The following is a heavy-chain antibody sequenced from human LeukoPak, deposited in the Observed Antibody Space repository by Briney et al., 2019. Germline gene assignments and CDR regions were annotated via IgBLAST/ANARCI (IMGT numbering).Heavy chain of an antibody. CDR1: GFTFSSYS. CDR2: ISYDGHNT. V-gene: IGHV3-74*01. J-gene: IGHJ4*02. Sequence: PGTSLRLSCAASGFTFSSYSMHWVHQAPGKGLVWVSRISYDGHNTNYADSVKGRFTISRDTAKNTLYLQMNSLRVDDTAVYYCGILTLSPGWGQGTLVTVSS. CDR3: GILTLSPG. D-gene: IGHD1-14*01.